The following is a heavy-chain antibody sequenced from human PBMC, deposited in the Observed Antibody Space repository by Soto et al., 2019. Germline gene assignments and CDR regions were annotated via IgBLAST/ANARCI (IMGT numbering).Heavy chain of an antibody. D-gene: IGHD2-2*01. Sequence: QVQLQESGPGLVKPSQTLSLTCTVSGGSISSGGYYWSWIRHHQGRGLEWIGYIYYSGSTYYNPSLKSRVTISVDTSKNQFSLKLSSVTAADTAVYYCARSSTSANYFDYWGQGTLVTVSS. CDR1: GGSISSGGYY. CDR3: ARSSTSANYFDY. CDR2: IYYSGST. J-gene: IGHJ4*02. V-gene: IGHV4-31*03.